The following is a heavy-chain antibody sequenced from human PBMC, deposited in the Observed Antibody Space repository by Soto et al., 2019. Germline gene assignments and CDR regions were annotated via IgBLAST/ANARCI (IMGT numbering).Heavy chain of an antibody. CDR3: ARSGYDFWSGYSGWFDP. CDR1: GGSSSSYY. D-gene: IGHD3-3*01. Sequence: PLETLPLTCTVSGGSSSSYYWSWIRQPPGKGLEWIGYIYYSGSTNYNPSLKSRVTISVDTSKNQFSLKLSSVTAADTAVYYCARSGYDFWSGYSGWFDPWGQGTLVTVSS. CDR2: IYYSGST. J-gene: IGHJ5*02. V-gene: IGHV4-59*01.